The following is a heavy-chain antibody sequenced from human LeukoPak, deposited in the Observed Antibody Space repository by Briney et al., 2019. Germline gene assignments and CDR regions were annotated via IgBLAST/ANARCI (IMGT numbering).Heavy chain of an antibody. V-gene: IGHV1-18*01. J-gene: IGHJ4*02. Sequence: ASVKVSCKASGYTFTSYGISWVRQAPGQGLEWMGWISAYNGNTNYAQKLQGRVTMTTDTSTSTAHMELRSLRSDDTAVYYCARDGDYEDFDYWGQGTLVTVSS. CDR3: ARDGDYEDFDY. CDR2: ISAYNGNT. CDR1: GYTFTSYG. D-gene: IGHD4-17*01.